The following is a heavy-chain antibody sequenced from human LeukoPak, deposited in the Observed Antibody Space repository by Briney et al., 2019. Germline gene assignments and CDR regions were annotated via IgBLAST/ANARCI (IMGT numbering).Heavy chain of an antibody. CDR1: GYTFTSSD. CDR2: MNPNSGDT. CDR3: ARGPYYDSRGYTYDYMDV. Sequence: ASVKVSCKAYGYTFTSSDINWVRQATGHGLEWMGWMNPNSGDTGYAQNFQGRVTMTRDTSINTAYMELSSLRSEDTGVYYCARGPYYDSRGYTYDYMDVWGKGTTVTISS. D-gene: IGHD3-22*01. V-gene: IGHV1-8*01. J-gene: IGHJ6*03.